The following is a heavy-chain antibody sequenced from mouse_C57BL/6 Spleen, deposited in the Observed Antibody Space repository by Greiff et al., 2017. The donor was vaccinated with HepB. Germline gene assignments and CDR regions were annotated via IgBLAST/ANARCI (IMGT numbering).Heavy chain of an antibody. J-gene: IGHJ2*01. V-gene: IGHV1-59*01. CDR2: IDPSDSYT. CDR1: GYTFTSYW. D-gene: IGHD1-1*01. Sequence: VQLQQPGAELVRPGTSVKLSCKASGYTFTSYWMHWVKQRPGQGLEWIGVIDPSDSYTNYNQKFKGKATLTVDTSSSTAYMQLSSLTSEDSAVYYCASLTTVGYFDYWGQGTTLTVSS. CDR3: ASLTTVGYFDY.